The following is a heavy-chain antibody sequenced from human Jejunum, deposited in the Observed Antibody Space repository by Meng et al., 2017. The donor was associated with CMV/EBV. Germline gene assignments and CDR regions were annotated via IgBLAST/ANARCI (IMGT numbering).Heavy chain of an antibody. Sequence: SGASIHSSNWWNWVRQTPGKGLEGIGEVYHSGSTSYNPSLKSRVTISVDKSKNQFSLKLNSVTAADTAVYYCARDEPGLAAAGALQHWGRGTLVTVSS. J-gene: IGHJ1*01. V-gene: IGHV4-4*02. CDR1: GASIHSSNW. CDR2: VYHSGST. CDR3: ARDEPGLAAAGALQH. D-gene: IGHD6-13*01.